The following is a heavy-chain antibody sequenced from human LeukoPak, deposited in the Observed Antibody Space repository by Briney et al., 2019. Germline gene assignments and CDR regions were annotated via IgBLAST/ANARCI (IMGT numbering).Heavy chain of an antibody. CDR3: AKDEVKWELLYYFDY. J-gene: IGHJ4*02. CDR2: ISASGSNT. V-gene: IGHV3-23*01. Sequence: GGFLRLSCAASGFPFSTYAMTWVRQAPGKGLEWVSAISASGSNTYYADSVKGRFTISRDNSKNTLYLQMNSLRAEDTAVYYCAKDEVKWELLYYFDYWGQGTLVTVSS. D-gene: IGHD1-26*01. CDR1: GFPFSTYA.